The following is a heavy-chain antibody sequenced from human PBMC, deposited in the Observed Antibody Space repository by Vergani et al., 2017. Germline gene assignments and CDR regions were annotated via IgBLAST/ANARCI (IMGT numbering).Heavy chain of an antibody. V-gene: IGHV4-4*07. CDR2: IYTSGST. CDR1: GCPISSYY. J-gene: IGHJ3*02. D-gene: IGHD3-22*01. CDR3: ARVGYYDSSGKEAFDI. Sequence: QVQLQESGPGLVKPSETLSLTCTVSGCPISSYYWSWIRQPAGKGLEWIGGIYTSGSTNYHPSLKSRVPMSVDTSKNQFSLKLSSVTAADTAVYYCARVGYYDSSGKEAFDIWGQGTMVTVSS.